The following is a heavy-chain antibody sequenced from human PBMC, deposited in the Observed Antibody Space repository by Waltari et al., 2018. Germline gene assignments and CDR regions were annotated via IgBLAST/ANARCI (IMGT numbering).Heavy chain of an antibody. CDR2: ISYDGSNK. V-gene: IGHV3-30-3*01. D-gene: IGHD1-26*01. Sequence: QVQLVESGGGVVQPGRSLRLSCAASGFTFSSYAMHWVRQAPGKGLEWVAVISYDGSNKYYADSVKGRFTISRDNSKNTLYLQMNSLRAEDTAVYYCAREGLGWGATSDAFDIWGQGTMVTVSS. J-gene: IGHJ3*02. CDR1: GFTFSSYA. CDR3: AREGLGWGATSDAFDI.